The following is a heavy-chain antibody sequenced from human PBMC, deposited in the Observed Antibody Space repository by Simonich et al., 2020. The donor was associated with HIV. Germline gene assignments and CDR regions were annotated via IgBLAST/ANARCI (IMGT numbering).Heavy chain of an antibody. D-gene: IGHD1-1*01. Sequence: QVQLQQWGAGLLKPSETLSLTCAVYGGSFSGYYWSWIRQSPEKGLEWIGEINHSGITNHNPSLKRRVTILVDTSKNQFSLKLSSVTAADTAVYFCARTGDRVFDYWGQGILVTVSS. J-gene: IGHJ4*02. CDR1: GGSFSGYY. CDR3: ARTGDRVFDY. V-gene: IGHV4-34*01. CDR2: INHSGIT.